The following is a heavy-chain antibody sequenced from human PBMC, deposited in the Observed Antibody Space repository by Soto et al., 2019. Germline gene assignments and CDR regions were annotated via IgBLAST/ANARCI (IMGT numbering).Heavy chain of an antibody. CDR1: GYAFTTYG. CDR2: ISAHNGNT. CDR3: ARGRYGDY. Sequence: QVHLVQSGAEVKKPGASVKVSCQGSGYAFTTYGITWVRQAPGQGLEWMGWISAHNGNTNYAQKRXGXVXXTRDTSTSTAYMELRSLRYDDTAVYYCARGRYGDYWGQGARVTVSS. J-gene: IGHJ4*02. V-gene: IGHV1-18*01. D-gene: IGHD1-1*01.